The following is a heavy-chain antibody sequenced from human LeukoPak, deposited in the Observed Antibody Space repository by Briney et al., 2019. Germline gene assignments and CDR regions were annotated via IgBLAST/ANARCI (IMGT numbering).Heavy chain of an antibody. D-gene: IGHD3-10*01. J-gene: IGHJ6*03. CDR2: IYYSGST. CDR3: ARDFPIYYGSGSYYNINYYYYMDV. Sequence: PSETLSLTCTVSGGSISSSSYYWGWIRQPPGKGLEWIGSIYYSGSTYYNPSLKSRVTISVDTSKNQFSLKLSSVTAADTAVYYCARDFPIYYGSGSYYNINYYYYMDVWGKGTTVTVSS. V-gene: IGHV4-39*07. CDR1: GGSISSSSYY.